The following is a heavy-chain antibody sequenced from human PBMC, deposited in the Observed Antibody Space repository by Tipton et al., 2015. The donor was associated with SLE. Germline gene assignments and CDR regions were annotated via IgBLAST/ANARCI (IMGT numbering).Heavy chain of an antibody. V-gene: IGHV3-30*19. CDR3: ARAPTPRLLQYYFDY. CDR2: ISYDGSNK. Sequence: SLRLSCAASGFTFSSYGMHWVRQAPGKGLEWVAVISYDGSNKYYADSVKGRFTISRDNPKNTLYLQMNSLRAEDTAVYYCARAPTPRLLQYYFDYWGQGTLVTVSS. CDR1: GFTFSSYG. D-gene: IGHD3-22*01. J-gene: IGHJ4*02.